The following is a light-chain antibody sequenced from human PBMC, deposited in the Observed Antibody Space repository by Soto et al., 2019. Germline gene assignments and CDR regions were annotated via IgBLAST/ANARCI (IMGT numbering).Light chain of an antibody. Sequence: DIQLTQSPSTLSASVGDRVTITCRASHSISTYLAWYQQKPGIAPKALIYTVSTLQSGVPSRFSGSGSGTEFTLTITSLQPDDFATYYCQQYNSFSWTFGQGTKVEVK. J-gene: IGKJ1*01. CDR2: TVS. CDR3: QQYNSFSWT. V-gene: IGKV1-5*03. CDR1: HSISTY.